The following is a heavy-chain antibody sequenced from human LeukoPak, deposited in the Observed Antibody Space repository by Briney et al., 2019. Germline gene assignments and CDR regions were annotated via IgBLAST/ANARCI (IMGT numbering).Heavy chain of an antibody. CDR3: ARSRSCNGGSCYSDPYYYGMDV. V-gene: IGHV1-69*06. Sequence: SVKVSCKASGGTFSSYVISWVRQAPGQELEWMGGIIPIFGTANYAQKFQGRVTIIADKSTSTAYMELSSLSSEDTAVYYCARSRSCNGGSCYSDPYYYGMDVWGKGTTVTVSS. CDR2: IIPIFGTA. CDR1: GGTFSSYV. D-gene: IGHD2-15*01. J-gene: IGHJ6*04.